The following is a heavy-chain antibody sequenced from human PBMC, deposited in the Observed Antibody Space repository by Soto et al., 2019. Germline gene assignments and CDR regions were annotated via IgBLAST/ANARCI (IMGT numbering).Heavy chain of an antibody. CDR2: ISGSGGST. V-gene: IGHV3-23*01. D-gene: IGHD3-22*01. J-gene: IGHJ4*02. CDR3: AKNHYDSSGYYPLFDY. CDR1: GFTFSSYG. Sequence: GGSLRLSCAASGFTFSSYGMSWVRQAPGKGLEWVSAISGSGGSTYYADSVKGRFTISRDNSKNTLYLQMNSLRAEDTAVYYCAKNHYDSSGYYPLFDYWGQGTLVTVSS.